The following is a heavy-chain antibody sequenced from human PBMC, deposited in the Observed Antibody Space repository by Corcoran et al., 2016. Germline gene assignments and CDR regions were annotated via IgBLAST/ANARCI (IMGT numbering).Heavy chain of an antibody. Sequence: EVQLVESGGGLVKPGGSLRLSCVASGFTFSNAWMNWVRQAPGKGLEWVGRIKSKTDGGTTDYAAPVKGRFTISRDDSKNTLYLQMNILKTEDTAVYYCTTGLGCSGGSCYGLPDYWGQGTLVTVSS. CDR3: TTGLGCSGGSCYGLPDY. CDR1: GFTFSNAW. D-gene: IGHD2-15*01. CDR2: IKSKTDGGTT. J-gene: IGHJ4*02. V-gene: IGHV3-15*07.